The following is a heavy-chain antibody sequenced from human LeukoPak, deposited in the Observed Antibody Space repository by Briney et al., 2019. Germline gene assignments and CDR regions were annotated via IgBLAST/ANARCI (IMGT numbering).Heavy chain of an antibody. J-gene: IGHJ4*02. V-gene: IGHV4-59*01. CDR1: GGSISSYY. Sequence: SETLSLTCTVSGGSISSYYWTWIPQAPGTGLGWIGNVYYTGSASYNPSLKSRVTLSVEASKNHFSLRLTSVTAADTAVYYCARYLSSGLDYWGQGTLVTVSS. CDR3: ARYLSSGLDY. CDR2: VYYTGSA. D-gene: IGHD3-22*01.